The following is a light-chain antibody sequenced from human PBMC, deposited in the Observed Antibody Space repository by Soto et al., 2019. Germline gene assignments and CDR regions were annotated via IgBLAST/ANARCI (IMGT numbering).Light chain of an antibody. CDR1: STDVGASNN. J-gene: IGLJ1*01. Sequence: QSALTQPRSVSGSHGQSVTISCTGTSTDVGASNNVSWYQQHPGKAPKLMIYDVSERPSGVPDRFSGSKSGNTASLTISGLQAEDEADYYCCSYAVTFYVFGTGTKLTVL. CDR3: CSYAVTFYV. CDR2: DVS. V-gene: IGLV2-11*01.